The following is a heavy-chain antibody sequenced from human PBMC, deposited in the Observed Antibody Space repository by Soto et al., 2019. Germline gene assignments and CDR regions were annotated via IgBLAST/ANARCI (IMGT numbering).Heavy chain of an antibody. J-gene: IGHJ4*02. D-gene: IGHD3-22*01. CDR3: ARYYDTSGYRRPFDY. Sequence: QVQLVQSGAEVKKPGASVKVSCKASGYTFTSYDINRVRQTPGQGLEWMGWISAYSGNTNYAQKFQGRVTMTTDTSTTTAYMELRSLRSDDTAVYYCARYYDTSGYRRPFDYWGQGTLVTVSS. V-gene: IGHV1-18*01. CDR1: GYTFTSYD. CDR2: ISAYSGNT.